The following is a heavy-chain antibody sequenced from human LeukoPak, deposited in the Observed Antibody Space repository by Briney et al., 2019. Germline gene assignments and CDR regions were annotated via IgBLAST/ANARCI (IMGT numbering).Heavy chain of an antibody. J-gene: IGHJ4*02. D-gene: IGHD2-2*01. CDR3: AKEMEIGRYCGSINCHPFDY. V-gene: IGHV3-9*01. CDR2: IGWNSGSI. Sequence: GGSLRLSCVVSGFTFDDYAMHWVRQAPGKGLEWVSGIGWNSGSIDYADSVKGRFTISRDNAKNSLYLQMNSLKTEDTALYYCAKEMEIGRYCGSINCHPFDYWGQGTLVTVSS. CDR1: GFTFDDYA.